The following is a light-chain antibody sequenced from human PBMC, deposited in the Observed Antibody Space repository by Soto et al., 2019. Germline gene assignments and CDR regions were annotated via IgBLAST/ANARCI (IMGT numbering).Light chain of an antibody. Sequence: DIQMTQSPSTLSASVGDRVTITCRASQSISSWLAWYQQKPGKAPKLLIYKASSLESGVPSRFSGSGSGTEFTLTISSLQPDDFATYYYHQYNSYSPTFGQGTKVEIK. CDR1: QSISSW. V-gene: IGKV1-5*03. J-gene: IGKJ1*01. CDR3: HQYNSYSPT. CDR2: KAS.